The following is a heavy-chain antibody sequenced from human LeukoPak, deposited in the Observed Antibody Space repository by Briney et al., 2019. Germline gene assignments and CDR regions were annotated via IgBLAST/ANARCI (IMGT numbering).Heavy chain of an antibody. CDR2: ISSSGSTI. J-gene: IGHJ4*02. Sequence: GGSLRLSCAASGFTFSDYYMSWIRQAPGKGLEWVSYISSSGSTIYYADSVKGRFTISRDNSKNTLSLQMNSLRAEDTAVYYCVKAPTPPPYTEYYFDYWGQGTLVTVSS. D-gene: IGHD2-2*02. V-gene: IGHV3-11*04. CDR1: GFTFSDYY. CDR3: VKAPTPPPYTEYYFDY.